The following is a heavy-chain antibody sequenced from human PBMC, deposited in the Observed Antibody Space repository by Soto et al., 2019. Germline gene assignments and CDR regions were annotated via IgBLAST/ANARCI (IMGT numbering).Heavy chain of an antibody. CDR1: GITFTNAW. Sequence: EVHLVESGGDLVKPGGCLRLSCAASGITFTNAWMSWVRQVPGKGLEWVGRIKNKADGGTTDYAAPVRGRFTISRDDSINTLFLQMNSLETEDTAVYYCTTDPGDYQDFWGQGTLVTVSS. J-gene: IGHJ4*02. V-gene: IGHV3-15*01. CDR2: IKNKADGGTT. CDR3: TTDPGDYQDF. D-gene: IGHD4-17*01.